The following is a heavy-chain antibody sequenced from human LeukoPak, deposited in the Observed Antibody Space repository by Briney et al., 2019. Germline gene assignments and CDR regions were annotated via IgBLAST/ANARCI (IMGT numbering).Heavy chain of an antibody. CDR3: AREPTHTNGSRWFYP. Sequence: ASVKVSCKASGYTFTAYYIHWVRQALGQGLEWVGWIDPNSGGTNYAQTFQGRVTMTRDTSISTAYMDLSRLISDDTDMYYCAREPTHTNGSRWFYPWGQGTLVTVSS. D-gene: IGHD2-2*01. CDR2: IDPNSGGT. CDR1: GYTFTAYY. V-gene: IGHV1-2*02. J-gene: IGHJ5*02.